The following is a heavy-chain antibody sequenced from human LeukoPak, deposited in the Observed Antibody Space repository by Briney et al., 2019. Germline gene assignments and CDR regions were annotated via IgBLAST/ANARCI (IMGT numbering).Heavy chain of an antibody. D-gene: IGHD1-26*01. CDR2: TYYRSKWSN. V-gene: IGHV6-1*01. CDR1: GDIVSTNSAT. CDR3: ARLAGASWFDS. J-gene: IGHJ5*01. Sequence: SQTLSLTCAISGDIVSTNSATWTWLRQSPSRGLEWLGRTYYRSKWSNDYAVSMKSRITINPDTSKNQFSLQLNSVTPEDTAVYYCARLAGASWFDSWGQGTLVTVSS.